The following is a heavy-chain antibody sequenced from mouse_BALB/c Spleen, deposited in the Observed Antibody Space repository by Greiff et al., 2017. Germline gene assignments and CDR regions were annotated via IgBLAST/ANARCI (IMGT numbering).Heavy chain of an antibody. V-gene: IGHV5-17*02. CDR2: ISSGSSTI. CDR1: GFTFSSFG. Sequence: EVKVVESGGGLVQPGGSRKLSCAASGFTFSSFGMHWVRQAPEKGLEWVAYISSGSSTIYYADTVKGRFTISRDNPKNTLFLQMTSLRSEDTAMYYCAREGLRDAMDYWGQGTSVTVSS. J-gene: IGHJ4*01. CDR3: AREGLRDAMDY. D-gene: IGHD1-1*01.